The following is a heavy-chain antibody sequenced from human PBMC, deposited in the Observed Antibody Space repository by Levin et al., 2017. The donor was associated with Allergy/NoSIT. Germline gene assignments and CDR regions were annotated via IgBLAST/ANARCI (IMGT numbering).Heavy chain of an antibody. J-gene: IGHJ4*02. CDR2: IYYSGST. D-gene: IGHD6-19*01. V-gene: IGHV4-59*01. CDR3: ARGYGSGWYGQYYFDY. Sequence: PSETLSLTCTVSGGSISSYYWSWIRQPPGKGLEWIGYIYYSGSTNYNPSLKSRVTISVDTSKNQFSLKLSSVTAADTAVYYCARGYGSGWYGQYYFDYWGQGTLVTVSS. CDR1: GGSISSYY.